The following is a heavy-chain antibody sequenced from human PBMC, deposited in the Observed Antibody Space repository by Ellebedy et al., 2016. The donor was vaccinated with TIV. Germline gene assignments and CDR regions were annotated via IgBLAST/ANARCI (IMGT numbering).Heavy chain of an antibody. CDR1: GGSISSSSYY. J-gene: IGHJ4*02. CDR3: ARDGSGWYRGFDY. V-gene: IGHV4-39*02. D-gene: IGHD6-19*01. CDR2: IYYSGST. Sequence: MPSETLSLTCTVPGGSISSSSYYWCWIRQPPGKGLEWIGSIYYSGSTYYNPSLKSRVTLSVDTSKNQFSLKLSSVTAADTAVYYCARDGSGWYRGFDYWGQGTLVTVSS.